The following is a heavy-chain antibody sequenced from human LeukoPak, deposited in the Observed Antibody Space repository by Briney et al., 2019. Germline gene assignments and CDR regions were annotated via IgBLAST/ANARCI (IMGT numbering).Heavy chain of an antibody. J-gene: IGHJ4*02. D-gene: IGHD6-6*01. CDR2: ISSSSTNM. V-gene: IGHV3-48*01. CDR1: EFTFSSYS. CDR3: AREYSSSSGRSFDY. Sequence: GGSLRLSCAASEFTFSSYSMNWVRQAPGKGLQWVSHISSSSTNMYYADSVKGRFTISRDNAKNSLYLQMNSLRAEDTAVYYCAREYSSSSGRSFDYWGQGTLVTVSS.